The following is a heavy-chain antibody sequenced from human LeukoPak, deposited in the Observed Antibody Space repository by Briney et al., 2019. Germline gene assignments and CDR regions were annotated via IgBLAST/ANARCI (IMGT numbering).Heavy chain of an antibody. D-gene: IGHD2-2*01. J-gene: IGHJ4*02. CDR2: IIPILGIA. CDR3: AGGAGYCSSTSCYSSGYFDY. V-gene: IGHV1-69*04. CDR1: GGTFISYA. Sequence: ASVKVSCKASGGTFISYAISWVRQAPGQGLECMGRIIPILGIANYAQKFQGRVTITADESTSTAYMELSSLRSEDTAVYYCAGGAGYCSSTSCYSSGYFDYWGQGTLVTVSS.